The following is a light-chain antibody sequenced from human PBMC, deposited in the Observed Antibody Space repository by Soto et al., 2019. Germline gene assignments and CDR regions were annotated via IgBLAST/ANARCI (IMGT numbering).Light chain of an antibody. CDR3: SSYSSSSTFYV. CDR1: SSDIGGFYY. Sequence: SLTQPASVSGSPGQSITISCTGTSSDIGGFYYVSWYQHHPGKDPKLMIYQVSNRPSGVSNRFSGSKSGNTASLTISGLQAEDEADYFCSSYSSSSTFYVFGAGTKVTVL. V-gene: IGLV2-14*01. J-gene: IGLJ1*01. CDR2: QVS.